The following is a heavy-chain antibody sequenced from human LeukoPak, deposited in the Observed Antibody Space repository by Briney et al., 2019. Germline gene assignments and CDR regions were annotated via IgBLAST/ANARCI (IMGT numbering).Heavy chain of an antibody. CDR1: GGTFSTYV. CDR3: ARTGGQVVWFGELSYYFDY. CDR2: ITPIFGTA. V-gene: IGHV1-69*13. Sequence: SVTVSCTPSGGTFSTYVINGVRQAPGQGLEGMGGITPIFGTANYAQTFKGRITIPADASTTTSYMELTSLRSEDTAVYYCARTGGQVVWFGELSYYFDYWGQGTLVTVSS. J-gene: IGHJ4*02. D-gene: IGHD3-10*01.